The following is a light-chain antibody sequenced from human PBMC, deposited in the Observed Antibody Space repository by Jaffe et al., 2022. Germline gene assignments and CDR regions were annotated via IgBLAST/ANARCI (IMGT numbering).Light chain of an antibody. V-gene: IGLV2-11*01. CDR3: CSYAGSYTWV. J-gene: IGLJ3*02. CDR1: SSDVGGYKY. CDR2: DVT. Sequence: QSALTQPRSVSGSPGQSVTVSCTATSSDVGGYKYVSWYQQHPGKAPKLIIYDVTKRPSGVPDRFSGSKSGNTASLTISGLQPEDEADYHCCSYAGSYTWVFGEGTKLTVL.